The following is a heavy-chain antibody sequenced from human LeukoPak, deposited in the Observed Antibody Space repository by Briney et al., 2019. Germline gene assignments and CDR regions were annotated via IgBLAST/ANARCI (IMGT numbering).Heavy chain of an antibody. CDR2: IYYSGST. V-gene: IGHV4-59*01. CDR3: ARDLRSSGWSMDYYYGMDV. D-gene: IGHD6-19*01. CDR1: GGSISSYY. Sequence: PSETLSLTCTVTGGSISSYYWSSIRQPRGKGLEWIGYIYYSGSTNYDPSLKSRVTISVDTSKNQFSLKLSSVTAADTAVYYCARDLRSSGWSMDYYYGMDVWGQGTTVTVSS. J-gene: IGHJ6*02.